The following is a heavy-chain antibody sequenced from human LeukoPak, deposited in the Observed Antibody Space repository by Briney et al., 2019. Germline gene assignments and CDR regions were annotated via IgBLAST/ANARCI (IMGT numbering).Heavy chain of an antibody. D-gene: IGHD4-23*01. J-gene: IGHJ4*02. CDR1: GYTFTSYD. Sequence: GASEKVSCKASGYTFTSYDINWVRQATGQGLEWMGWMNPNSGNTGYAQKFQGRVTMTRNTSISTAYMELSSLRSEDTAVYYCARNPANDYGGNDQDYWGQGTLVTVSS. V-gene: IGHV1-8*01. CDR3: ARNPANDYGGNDQDY. CDR2: MNPNSGNT.